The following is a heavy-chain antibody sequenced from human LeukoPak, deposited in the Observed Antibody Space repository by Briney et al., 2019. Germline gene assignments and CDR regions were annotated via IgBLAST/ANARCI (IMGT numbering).Heavy chain of an antibody. D-gene: IGHD3-3*01. V-gene: IGHV4-34*01. CDR3: ASRPTRLKHLLRFLEWLSGFDY. Sequence: SETLSLTCAVYGGSFSGYYWSWIRQPPGKGLEWIGEINHSGSTNYNPSLKSRVTISVDTSKNQFSLKLSSVTAADTAVYYCASRPTRLKHLLRFLEWLSGFDYWGQGTLVTVSS. CDR1: GGSFSGYY. J-gene: IGHJ4*02. CDR2: INHSGST.